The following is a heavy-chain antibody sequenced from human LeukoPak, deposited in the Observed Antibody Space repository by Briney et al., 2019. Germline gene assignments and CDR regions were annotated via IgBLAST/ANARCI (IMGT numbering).Heavy chain of an antibody. J-gene: IGHJ5*02. CDR1: GFTFSSYA. CDR3: ARDLGYPLTGTTIP. D-gene: IGHD1-7*01. V-gene: IGHV3-48*01. Sequence: GGSLRLSCAASGFTFSSYAMSWVRQAPGKGLEWVSYISSSSSTIYYADSVKGRFTISRDNAKNSLYLQMNSLRAEDTAVYYCARDLGYPLTGTTIPWGQGTLVTVSS. CDR2: ISSSSSTI.